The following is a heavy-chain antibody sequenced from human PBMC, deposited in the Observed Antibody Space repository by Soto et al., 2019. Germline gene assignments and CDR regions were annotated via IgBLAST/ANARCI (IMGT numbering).Heavy chain of an antibody. Sequence: QVQLVESGGGVVQPGRSLRLSCAASGFTFSSYGMHWVRQAPGKGLEWVAVISYDGSNKYYADSVKGRFTTSRDNSKNTVYMQMNSVRAEETSVYYCAKDGQDYGDDGGLWYYGMDVWGQGTTVTVSS. D-gene: IGHD4-17*01. CDR3: AKDGQDYGDDGGLWYYGMDV. CDR1: GFTFSSYG. CDR2: ISYDGSNK. J-gene: IGHJ6*02. V-gene: IGHV3-30*18.